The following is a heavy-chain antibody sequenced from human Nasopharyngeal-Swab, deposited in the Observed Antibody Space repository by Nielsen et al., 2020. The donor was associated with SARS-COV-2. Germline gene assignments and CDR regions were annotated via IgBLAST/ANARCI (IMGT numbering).Heavy chain of an antibody. J-gene: IGHJ4*02. CDR3: ARGRWVVLMVYARYYFDY. Sequence: SETLSLTCAVYGGSFSGYYWSWIRQPPGKGLEWIGEINHSGSTNYNPSLKSRVTISVDTSKNQFSLKLSSVTAADTAVYYCARGRWVVLMVYARYYFDYWGQGTLATVSS. D-gene: IGHD2-8*01. CDR1: GGSFSGYY. V-gene: IGHV4-34*01. CDR2: INHSGST.